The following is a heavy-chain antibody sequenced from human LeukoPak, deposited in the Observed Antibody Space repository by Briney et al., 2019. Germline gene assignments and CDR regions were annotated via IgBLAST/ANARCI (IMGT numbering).Heavy chain of an antibody. CDR1: GDSISTNNW. CDR3: ARGGNDYGDYVGVRGYYFDY. D-gene: IGHD4-17*01. V-gene: IGHV4-4*02. Sequence: PSETLSLTCGVSGDSISTNNWWTWVRQPPGKGLEWIGQIYHSGSTNYNPSLKSRVTISVDKSKNHFSLDLSSVTAADTAVYYCARGGNDYGDYVGVRGYYFDYWGQGTLVTVSS. J-gene: IGHJ4*02. CDR2: IYHSGST.